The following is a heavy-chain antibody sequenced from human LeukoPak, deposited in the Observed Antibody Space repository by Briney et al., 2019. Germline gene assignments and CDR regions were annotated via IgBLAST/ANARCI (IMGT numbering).Heavy chain of an antibody. V-gene: IGHV3-23*01. CDR1: GFTFSSYA. Sequence: GGSLRLSCAASGFTFSSYAMSWVRQAPGKGLEWVSAISGSGGSTYYADSVKGRFTISRDNSKNTLYLQMNSLRAEDTAVYYCAKGPDITIFGVVIIPLDGMDVWGQGTTVTVPS. D-gene: IGHD3-3*01. J-gene: IGHJ6*02. CDR2: ISGSGGST. CDR3: AKGPDITIFGVVIIPLDGMDV.